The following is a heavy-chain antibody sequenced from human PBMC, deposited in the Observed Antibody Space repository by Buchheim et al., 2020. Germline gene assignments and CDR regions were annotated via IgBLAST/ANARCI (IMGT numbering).Heavy chain of an antibody. D-gene: IGHD3-16*02. CDR2: IYHSGST. Sequence: QLQESGSGVVKPSQTLSLTCAVSGGSITTNDYSWSWIRQPPGKGLEWIGYIYHSGSTQYNPSLKSRITIPVARSKNQFSLKVNSVTAADTAVYYCARAPWHYNWGTYRYYFDSWGQGTL. J-gene: IGHJ4*02. CDR1: GGSITTNDYS. CDR3: ARAPWHYNWGTYRYYFDS. V-gene: IGHV4-30-2*01.